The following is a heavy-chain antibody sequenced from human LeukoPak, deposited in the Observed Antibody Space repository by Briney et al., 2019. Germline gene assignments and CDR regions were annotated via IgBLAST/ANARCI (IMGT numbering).Heavy chain of an antibody. Sequence: SETLSLTCAVSAYSIGSGYYWGWIRQPPGKGLEWIGSFYHSGSTYYNPALKSRVTISVDTSKNQLSLKLSSVTAADTAVYYCARHDFYSNYPHNWFDPWGQGTLVTVSS. CDR3: ARHDFYSNYPHNWFDP. V-gene: IGHV4-38-2*01. CDR2: FYHSGST. D-gene: IGHD4-11*01. CDR1: AYSIGSGYY. J-gene: IGHJ5*02.